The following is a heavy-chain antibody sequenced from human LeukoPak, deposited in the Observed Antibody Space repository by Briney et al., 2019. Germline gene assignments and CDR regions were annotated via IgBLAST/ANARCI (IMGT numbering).Heavy chain of an antibody. Sequence: SETLSLTCTVSGGSISSYYWSWIRQPAGKGLEWIGRIYASGSTNYNPSLKSRVTISVDTSKNQFSLKLSSVTAADTAVYYCARGRDYYGSGSYPYYYYMDVWGKGTTVTVSS. CDR3: ARGRDYYGSGSYPYYYYMDV. CDR1: GGSISSYY. J-gene: IGHJ6*03. D-gene: IGHD3-10*01. V-gene: IGHV4-4*07. CDR2: IYASGST.